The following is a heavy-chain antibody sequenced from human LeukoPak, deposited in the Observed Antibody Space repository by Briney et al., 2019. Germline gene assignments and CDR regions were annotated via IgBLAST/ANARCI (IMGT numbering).Heavy chain of an antibody. D-gene: IGHD2-2*01. J-gene: IGHJ1*01. V-gene: IGHV5-51*01. CDR1: GYSFTSYW. Sequence: GESLQISSKGSGYSFTSYWIGWVRQLPGKGLEWMGIIYPGDSDTRYSPSFPGQVTISADKSISTAYLQWSSLKASDTAMYYCASVTCSSTSCYGPEYFQHWGQGTLVTVSS. CDR2: IYPGDSDT. CDR3: ASVTCSSTSCYGPEYFQH.